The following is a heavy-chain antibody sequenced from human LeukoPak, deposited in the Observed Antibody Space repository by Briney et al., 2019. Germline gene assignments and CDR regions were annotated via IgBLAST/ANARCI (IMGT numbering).Heavy chain of an antibody. D-gene: IGHD6-13*01. J-gene: IGHJ4*02. CDR1: GFTFSSYE. CDR2: ISSSGSAI. Sequence: GGSLRLSCAASGFTFSSYEMNWVRQAPGKGLEWVSYISSSGSAIYYADSVKGRFTISRDNAKNSLYLQMNSLRGEDTAVYYCARDRGVYSRTLEDWGQGTLVTVSS. CDR3: ARDRGVYSRTLED. V-gene: IGHV3-48*03.